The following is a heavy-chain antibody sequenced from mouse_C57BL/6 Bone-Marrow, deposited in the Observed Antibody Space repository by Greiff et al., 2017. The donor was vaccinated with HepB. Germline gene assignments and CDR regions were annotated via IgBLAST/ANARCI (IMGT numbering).Heavy chain of an antibody. Sequence: VQLQQSGPELVKPGASVKIPCKASGYTFTDYNMDWVKQSHGKSLEWIGDINPNNGGTIYNQKFKGKATLTVDKSSSTAYMELRSLTSEDTAVYYCSRCDYALYYAMDYWGQGTSVTVSS. V-gene: IGHV1-18*01. CDR2: INPNNGGT. D-gene: IGHD2-13*01. CDR3: SRCDYALYYAMDY. J-gene: IGHJ4*01. CDR1: GYTFTDYN.